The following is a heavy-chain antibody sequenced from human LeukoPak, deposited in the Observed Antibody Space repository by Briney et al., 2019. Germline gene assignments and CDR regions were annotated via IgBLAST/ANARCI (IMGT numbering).Heavy chain of an antibody. J-gene: IGHJ4*02. CDR1: GFTFSSYA. CDR3: ALTCGGVIVSYFDY. Sequence: PGGSLRLSCAASGFTFSSYAMSWVRQAPGKGLEWVSAISGSGGSTYYADSVKGWFTISRDNSKNTLYLQMNSLRGEDTAVYYCALTCGGVIVSYFDYWGQGTLVTVSS. CDR2: ISGSGGST. V-gene: IGHV3-23*01. D-gene: IGHD3-16*02.